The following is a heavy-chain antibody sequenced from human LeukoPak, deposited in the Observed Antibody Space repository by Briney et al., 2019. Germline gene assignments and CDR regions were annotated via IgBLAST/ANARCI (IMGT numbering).Heavy chain of an antibody. Sequence: PGGSLRLSCEASEFTLKDYWMHWVRQGPGKGLVWVSAINDSGGNTVYADSVKGRLTISRDNSKNTLFLQMSHLRDEDTAVYYCTRGGSYAPLDYWGQGTLVTVFS. CDR2: INDSGGNT. CDR1: EFTLKDYW. CDR3: TRGGSYAPLDY. V-gene: IGHV3-23*01. J-gene: IGHJ4*02. D-gene: IGHD1-26*01.